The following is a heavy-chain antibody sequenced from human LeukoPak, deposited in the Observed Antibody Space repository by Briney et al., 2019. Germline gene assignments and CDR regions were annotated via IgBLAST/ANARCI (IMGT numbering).Heavy chain of an antibody. CDR2: ISGSGGST. CDR1: GFTFSSCA. CDR3: AKGGPVAADPRYFQH. V-gene: IGHV3-23*01. J-gene: IGHJ1*01. Sequence: GGSLRLSCAASGFTFSSCAMSWVRQAPGKGLEWVSAISGSGGSTYYADSVEGRFPISRDNSKNTLYLQMNSLRAEDTAVYYCAKGGPVAADPRYFQHWGQGTLVTVSS. D-gene: IGHD6-19*01.